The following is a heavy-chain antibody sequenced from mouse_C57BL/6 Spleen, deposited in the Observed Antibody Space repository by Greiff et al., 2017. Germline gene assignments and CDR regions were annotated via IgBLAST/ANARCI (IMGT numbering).Heavy chain of an antibody. CDR2: ILPGRGST. CDR3: ARIYDGYSAWFAY. V-gene: IGHV1-9*01. CDR1: GYTFTGYW. D-gene: IGHD2-3*01. J-gene: IGHJ3*01. Sequence: QVQLKESGAELMKPGASVKLSCKATGYTFTGYWIAWVKQRPGHGLAWIGEILPGRGSTNYNEKFKGKATFTADTSSNTAYMQLSSLTTEDSAIYYCARIYDGYSAWFAYWGQGTLVTVSA.